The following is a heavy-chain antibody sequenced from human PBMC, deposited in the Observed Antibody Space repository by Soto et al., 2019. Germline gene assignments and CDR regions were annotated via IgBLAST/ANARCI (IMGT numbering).Heavy chain of an antibody. CDR1: GGTFSSYA. CDR3: ARGQPPNFDSDPLMTTVTRTFDH. J-gene: IGHJ4*02. D-gene: IGHD4-17*01. Sequence: QVQLVQSGAEVKKPGSSVKVSCKASGGTFSSYAISWVRQAPGQGLEWMEGFIPIFGTANYAQKFQGRVTITADESTSAAYMELSSLRSEDTAVYYCARGQPPNFDSDPLMTTVTRTFDHWGQGTLDTVST. CDR2: FIPIFGTA. V-gene: IGHV1-69*01.